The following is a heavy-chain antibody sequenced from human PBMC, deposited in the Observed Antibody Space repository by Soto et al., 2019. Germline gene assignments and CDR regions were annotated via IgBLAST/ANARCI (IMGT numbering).Heavy chain of an antibody. CDR2: INPKSGGT. V-gene: IGHV1-2*04. D-gene: IGHD2-8*01. CDR3: ARGDSTDCSNGVCSFFYNHDMDV. J-gene: IGHJ6*02. CDR1: GYSFTDYH. Sequence: ASVEVSCRASGYSFTDYHIHWVRQAPGQGLEWLGRINPKSGGTSTAQKFQGWVTMTTDTSISTASMELTRLTSDDTAIHYCARGDSTDCSNGVCSFFYNHDMDVWGQGTTVT.